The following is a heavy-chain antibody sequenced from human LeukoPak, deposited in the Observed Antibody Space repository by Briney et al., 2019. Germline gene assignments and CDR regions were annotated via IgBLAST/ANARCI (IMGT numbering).Heavy chain of an antibody. CDR3: ARHDGRSGGTMGALDS. Sequence: PSGTLSLTCTVSGGSISSGSHHWGWFRQSPGKGLEWIGSIYDSRTIYYNPSLNSRVTISAVTSKNQFSLQLNSVTAADTAVYYCARHDGRSGGTMGALDSWGQGSLVTVSS. CDR2: IYDSRTI. D-gene: IGHD4-23*01. J-gene: IGHJ4*02. V-gene: IGHV4-39*01. CDR1: GGSISSGSHH.